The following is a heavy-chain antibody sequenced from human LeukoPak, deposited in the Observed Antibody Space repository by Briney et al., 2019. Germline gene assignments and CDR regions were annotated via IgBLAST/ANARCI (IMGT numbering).Heavy chain of an antibody. D-gene: IGHD2-15*01. J-gene: IGHJ3*01. Sequence: GASVKVSCKTSGYTFTNYYIHWVRRAHGQGLEWMGKINPSGGSTSYPQKFQGRVTMTRDTSTTTVYMELSTLRSEDTAIYYCARGYCSGGGCSVLDAFDGWGQGTMVTVSS. V-gene: IGHV1-46*01. CDR1: GYTFTNYY. CDR2: INPSGGST. CDR3: ARGYCSGGGCSVLDAFDG.